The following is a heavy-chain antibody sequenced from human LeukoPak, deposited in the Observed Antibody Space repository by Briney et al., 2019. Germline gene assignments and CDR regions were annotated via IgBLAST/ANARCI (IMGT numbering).Heavy chain of an antibody. D-gene: IGHD4-17*01. CDR3: AKDRSYGDYGETRGAFDI. J-gene: IGHJ3*02. V-gene: IGHV3-23*01. Sequence: GGSLRLSRAASGFTFSAFAMSWVRQAPGKGLEWVSIISNSGGSTDYTDSVKGRFTISKDNSKNTLYLQMNSLRGDDTAVYYCAKDRSYGDYGETRGAFDIWGQGTMVTVSS. CDR2: ISNSGGST. CDR1: GFTFSAFA.